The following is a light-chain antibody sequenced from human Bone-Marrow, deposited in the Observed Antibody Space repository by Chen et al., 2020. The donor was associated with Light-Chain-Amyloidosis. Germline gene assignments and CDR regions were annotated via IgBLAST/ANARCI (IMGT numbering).Light chain of an antibody. CDR3: QQYGTSPLT. J-gene: IGKJ4*01. CDR2: GSS. CDR1: QTISSNY. V-gene: IGKV3-20*01. Sequence: EIVLTQSPGTLSLSPGEGANLSCRASQTISSNYLTWYQQKFGQAPRLLIYGSSSRATGIPDRCTGSGSGTDFTLTNNRLETEDFAMYYCQQYGTSPLTFGGGTKVEIK.